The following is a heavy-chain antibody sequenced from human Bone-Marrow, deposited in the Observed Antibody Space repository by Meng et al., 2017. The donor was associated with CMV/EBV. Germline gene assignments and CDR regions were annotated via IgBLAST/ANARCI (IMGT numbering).Heavy chain of an antibody. CDR2: IIPILGIA. J-gene: IGHJ5*02. CDR3: ARVPYCSSTSCYRNWFDP. Sequence: SVKVSCKASGDTLSNYAISWVRQAPGQGLEWMGGIIPILGIANYAQKFQGRVTITADKSTSTAYMELSSLRSEDTAVYYCARVPYCSSTSCYRNWFDPWGQGTLVTAPS. V-gene: IGHV1-69*10. D-gene: IGHD2-2*01. CDR1: GDTLSNYA.